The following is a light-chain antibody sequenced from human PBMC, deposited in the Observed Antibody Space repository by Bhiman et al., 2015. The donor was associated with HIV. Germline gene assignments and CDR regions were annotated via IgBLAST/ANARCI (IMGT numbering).Light chain of an antibody. CDR2: QDT. V-gene: IGLV3-1*01. CDR3: QAWASGTASV. CDR1: KLEDKY. Sequence: SYELTQPASVSVSPGQTASITCSGDKLEDKYVYWYQQKVGQSPILVIYQDTKRPSGIPERFSGSNSGNTATLTITGTQAMDEADYYCQAWASGTASVFGAGTKVTVL. J-gene: IGLJ1*01.